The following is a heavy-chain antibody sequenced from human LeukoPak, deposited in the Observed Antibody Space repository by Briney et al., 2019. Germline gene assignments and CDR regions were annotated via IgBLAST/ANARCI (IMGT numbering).Heavy chain of an antibody. V-gene: IGHV3-48*01. D-gene: IGHD2-2*01. Sequence: GGSLRLSCAASGFTFSSYSMNWVRQAPGKGLEWVSYISSSSSTIYYADSVKGRFTISRDNAKNSLYLQMNSLRAEDTAVYYCARRRGVVPAAMSFDYWGQGTLVTVSS. CDR2: ISSSSSTI. J-gene: IGHJ4*02. CDR3: ARRRGVVPAAMSFDY. CDR1: GFTFSSYS.